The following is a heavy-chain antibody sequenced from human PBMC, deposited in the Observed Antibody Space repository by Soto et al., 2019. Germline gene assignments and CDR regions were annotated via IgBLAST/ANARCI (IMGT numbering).Heavy chain of an antibody. CDR3: AKDNGIAAARYYYGMDV. J-gene: IGHJ6*02. CDR1: GFTFDDYT. V-gene: IGHV3-43*01. Sequence: QPGGSLRLSCAASGFTFDDYTMHWVRQAPGKGLEWVSLISWDGGSTYYADSVKGRFTISRDNSKNSLYLQMNSLRTEDTALYYCAKDNGIAAARYYYGMDVWGQGTTVTVSS. CDR2: ISWDGGST. D-gene: IGHD6-13*01.